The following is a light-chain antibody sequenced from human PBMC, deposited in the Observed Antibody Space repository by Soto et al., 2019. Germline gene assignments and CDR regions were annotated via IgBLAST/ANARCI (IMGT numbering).Light chain of an antibody. J-gene: IGKJ3*01. CDR3: QQYNSYAFT. Sequence: DIQMTQSPSALSASVGDRVNITCRASQSISTWLAWYQQKPGEAPKLLMYKASSLDSGVPSRFSGSGSGTEFTLTISGLQPKDFATYYCQQYNSYAFTFGPGTKVDIK. V-gene: IGKV1-5*03. CDR2: KAS. CDR1: QSISTW.